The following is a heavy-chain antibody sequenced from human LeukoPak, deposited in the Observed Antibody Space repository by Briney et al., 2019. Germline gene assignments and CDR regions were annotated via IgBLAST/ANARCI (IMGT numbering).Heavy chain of an antibody. J-gene: IGHJ4*02. V-gene: IGHV3-13*01. CDR1: GFTFSSYD. CDR3: ARGPIVGITETKGYFDY. Sequence: GGSLRLSCAASGFTFSSYDMHWVRHAIGRGLEWVSSIGTAADTYYPGSVEGRFTISRENGKNSLYLQMNSLRAGDTAVYYCARGPIVGITETKGYFDYWGQGILVTVSS. D-gene: IGHD1-7*01. CDR2: IGTAADT.